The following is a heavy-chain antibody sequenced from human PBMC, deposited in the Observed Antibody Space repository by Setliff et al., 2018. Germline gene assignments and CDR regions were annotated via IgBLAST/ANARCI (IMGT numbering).Heavy chain of an antibody. D-gene: IGHD2-15*01. V-gene: IGHV1-69*05. J-gene: IGHJ6*03. CDR1: GGTFSNIG. CDR3: AREKVVVVSATSYHYYMDV. CDR2: IIXXXXXX. Sequence: SVKVSCKASGGTFSNIGISWVRQAPGQGLEWMGGIIXXXXXXXXXXXXXGRVXXXTDESTNTAYMELSSLRSEDTAMYYCAREKVVVVSATSYHYYMDVWGKGTTVTVSS.